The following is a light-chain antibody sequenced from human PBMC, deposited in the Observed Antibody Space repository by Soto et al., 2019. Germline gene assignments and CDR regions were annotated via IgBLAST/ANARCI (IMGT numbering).Light chain of an antibody. CDR2: DAS. CDR3: QQFNSYPLT. CDR1: QGISSA. J-gene: IGKJ3*01. V-gene: IGKV1-13*02. Sequence: AIQLTQSPSSLSASVGDRVTITCRASQGISSALAWYQQKPGKAPKVLIYDASTLESGVPARFSGSGSGTDFTLTISSLQPVDLATYYCQQFNSYPLTFGPGTKVDIK.